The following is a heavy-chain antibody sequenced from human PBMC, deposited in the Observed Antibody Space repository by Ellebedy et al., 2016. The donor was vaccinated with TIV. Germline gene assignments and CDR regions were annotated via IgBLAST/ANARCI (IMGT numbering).Heavy chain of an antibody. Sequence: MPSETLSLTCAVYGGSFSGYYWSWIRQTPGKGLEWIGEINPSGSTNYNPSLKSRVTISVDTSKNQFSLKLNSVTAADTAVYYCAGELVFPSDYWGQGTLVTVSS. D-gene: IGHD3-10*01. J-gene: IGHJ4*02. CDR1: GGSFSGYY. V-gene: IGHV4-34*01. CDR3: AGELVFPSDY. CDR2: INPSGST.